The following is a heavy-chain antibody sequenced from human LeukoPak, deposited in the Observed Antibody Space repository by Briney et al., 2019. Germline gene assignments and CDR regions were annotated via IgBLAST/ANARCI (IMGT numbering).Heavy chain of an antibody. V-gene: IGHV1-8*03. CDR2: MNPNSGNT. Sequence: AASVKVSCKASGYTFTSYDINWVRQATGQGLEWMGWMNPNSGNTGYAQKFQGRVTITRNTSISTAYMELSSLRSDDTAVYYCARDKRGYPHRDDAFDIWGQGTMVTVSS. J-gene: IGHJ3*02. CDR3: ARDKRGYPHRDDAFDI. D-gene: IGHD1-1*01. CDR1: GYTFTSYD.